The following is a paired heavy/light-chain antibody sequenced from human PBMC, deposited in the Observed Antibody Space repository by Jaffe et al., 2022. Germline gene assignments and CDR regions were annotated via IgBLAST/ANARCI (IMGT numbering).Heavy chain of an antibody. CDR2: IIPIFGTA. D-gene: IGHD6-13*01. Sequence: QVQLVQSGAEVKKPGSSVKVSCKASGGTFSSYAISWVRQAPGQGLEWMGGIIPIFGTANYAQKFQGRVTITADESTSTAYMELSSLRSEDTAVYYCARESRGRINTIGIAAAGTHDYWGQGTLVTVSS. V-gene: IGHV1-69*01. CDR3: ARESRGRINTIGIAAAGTHDY. J-gene: IGHJ4*02. CDR1: GGTFSSYA.
Light chain of an antibody. J-gene: IGLJ1*01. Sequence: QSALTQPASVSGSPGQSITISCTGTSSDVGGYNYVSWYQQHPGKAPKLMIYEVSNRPSGVSNRFSGSKSGNTASLTISGLQAEDEADYYCSSYTSSSTLLYVFGTGTKVTVL. CDR2: EVS. CDR1: SSDVGGYNY. CDR3: SSYTSSSTLLYV. V-gene: IGLV2-14*01.